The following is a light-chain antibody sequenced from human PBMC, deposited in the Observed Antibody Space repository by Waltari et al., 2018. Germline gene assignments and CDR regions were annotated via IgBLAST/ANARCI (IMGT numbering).Light chain of an antibody. J-gene: IGLJ7*01. Sequence: QAVVTQEPSLTVSPGGTVTLTCGSSSGSVTNANYPYCFQQKAGQAPNTLIYDTFMAYSWNPARCAGERLGGKAALSLSGAQPEDESVYFCWLSFGASSGAFGGGTRLTVL. CDR3: WLSFGASSGA. CDR2: DTF. V-gene: IGLV7-46*01. CDR1: SGSVTNANY.